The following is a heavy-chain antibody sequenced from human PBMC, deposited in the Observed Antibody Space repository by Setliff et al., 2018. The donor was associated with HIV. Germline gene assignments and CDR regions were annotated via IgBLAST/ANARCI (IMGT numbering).Heavy chain of an antibody. CDR3: ARGTLYYDYVWGTPFPFDY. CDR2: IYYSGST. CDR1: GGSISSHF. J-gene: IGHJ4*02. D-gene: IGHD3-16*01. Sequence: TLSLPCTVSGGSISSHFWSWIRQPPGKGLEWIGSIYYSGSTNYNPSLKSRVTIPVVTSKNQFSLKLSSVTAADTAVYYCARGTLYYDYVWGTPFPFDYWGQGTLVTVSS. V-gene: IGHV4-59*11.